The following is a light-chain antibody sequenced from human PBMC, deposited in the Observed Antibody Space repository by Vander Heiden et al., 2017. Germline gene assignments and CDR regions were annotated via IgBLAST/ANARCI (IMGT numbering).Light chain of an antibody. CDR2: SKN. V-gene: IGLV1-44*01. Sequence: QSVLTQPPSASVTPGQRVTISCSGISSNIGSNTVNWYQQLPGTAPKLLIYSKNQRPSGVPDRFSGSKSGTSASLAISGLQSEDEADYYCAAWDDSLNGLYVFGTGTKVTVL. CDR1: SSNIGSNT. CDR3: AAWDDSLNGLYV. J-gene: IGLJ1*01.